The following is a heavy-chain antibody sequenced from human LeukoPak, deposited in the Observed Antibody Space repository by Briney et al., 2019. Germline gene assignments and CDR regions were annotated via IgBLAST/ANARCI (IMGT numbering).Heavy chain of an antibody. CDR2: IKQDGSEK. Sequence: GGSLRLSCAASGFTFSSYWMTWVRQAPGKGLEWVANIKQDGSEKYYVDSVKGRFTISRDNAKNSLDLQMNSLRAEDTAVYYCARDRRCSSTSCYYFDYWGQGTLVTVSS. V-gene: IGHV3-7*04. J-gene: IGHJ4*02. D-gene: IGHD2-2*01. CDR1: GFTFSSYW. CDR3: ARDRRCSSTSCYYFDY.